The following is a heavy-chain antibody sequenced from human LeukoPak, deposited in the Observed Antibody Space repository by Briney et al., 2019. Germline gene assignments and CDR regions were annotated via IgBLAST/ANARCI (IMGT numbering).Heavy chain of an antibody. CDR2: INPNGDST. CDR1: GYTFTSYY. Sequence: GASVKVSCKASGYTFTSYYIHWVRQAPGQGLEWMGVINPNGDSTSYAQKFQGRVTMTRDTSTSTVYMELSSQRSEDTAVHYCARSMIRGATYYFDYWGQGTLVTVSS. V-gene: IGHV1-46*01. CDR3: ARSMIRGATYYFDY. D-gene: IGHD3-10*01. J-gene: IGHJ4*02.